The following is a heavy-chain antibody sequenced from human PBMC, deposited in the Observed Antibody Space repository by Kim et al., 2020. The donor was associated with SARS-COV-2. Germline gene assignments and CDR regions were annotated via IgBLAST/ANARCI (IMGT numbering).Heavy chain of an antibody. J-gene: IGHJ5*02. CDR1: GGSFSGYY. CDR2: INHSGST. Sequence: SETLSLTCAVYGGSFSGYYWSWIRQPPGKGLEWIGEINHSGSTNYNPSLKSRVTISVDTSKNQFSLKLSSVTAADTAVYYCARWAPRNWKIFDPWGQGTLVTVSS. D-gene: IGHD1-20*01. CDR3: ARWAPRNWKIFDP. V-gene: IGHV4-34*01.